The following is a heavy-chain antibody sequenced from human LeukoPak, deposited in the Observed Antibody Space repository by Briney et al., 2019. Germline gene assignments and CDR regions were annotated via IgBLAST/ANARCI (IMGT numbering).Heavy chain of an antibody. D-gene: IGHD3-22*01. V-gene: IGHV3-30*18. CDR1: GFTFSSYG. Sequence: GGSLRLSCAASGFTFSSYGMHWVRQAPGKGLEWVAVISYDGSNKYYADSVKGRFTISRDNSKNTLYLQMNSLRAEDTAVYYCAKDPRLTYYYDSSGYLSWFDPWGQGTLVTVSS. CDR3: AKDPRLTYYYDSSGYLSWFDP. CDR2: ISYDGSNK. J-gene: IGHJ5*02.